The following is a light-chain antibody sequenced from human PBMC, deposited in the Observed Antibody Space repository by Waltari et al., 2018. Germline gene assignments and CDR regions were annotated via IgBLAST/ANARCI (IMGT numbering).Light chain of an antibody. V-gene: IGLV1-40*01. Sequence: QSVLTQPPSVSGAPGQRVTISCTGSSPNIGAGYDVHWYQQLPGTAPKLLIYGNSNRPSGVPDRFSGSKSGTSASLAITGLQAEDEADYYCQSYDSSPQVVFGGGTKLTVL. CDR2: GNS. CDR1: SPNIGAGYD. CDR3: QSYDSSPQVV. J-gene: IGLJ2*01.